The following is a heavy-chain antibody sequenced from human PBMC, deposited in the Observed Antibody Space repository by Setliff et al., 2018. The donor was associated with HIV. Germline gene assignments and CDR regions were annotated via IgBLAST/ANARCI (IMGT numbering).Heavy chain of an antibody. J-gene: IGHJ6*02. CDR2: IYTSGST. CDR1: GGSISSGSYY. Sequence: SETLSLTCTVSGGSISSGSYYWNWIRQPAGKGLEWIGRIYTSGSTNYNPSLQSRVTISVDTSKNQFSLKLSSVTAADTAVYYCAREDYYYYGMDVWGQGATVTVSS. CDR3: AREDYYYYGMDV. V-gene: IGHV4-61*02.